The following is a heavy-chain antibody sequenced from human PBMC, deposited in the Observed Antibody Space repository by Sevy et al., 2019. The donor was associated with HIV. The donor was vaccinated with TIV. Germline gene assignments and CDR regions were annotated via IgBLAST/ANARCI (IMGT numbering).Heavy chain of an antibody. D-gene: IGHD6-13*01. J-gene: IGHJ4*02. CDR3: ATRAGIAAAGRVFDY. Sequence: GGSLRLSCAASGFTFSDHYMEWVRQAPGKGLEWVGRTRNKADSYTTEYAASVKGRFTISRDDSKNSLYLQMNSLKTEDTALYYCATRAGIAAAGRVFDYWGQGTLVTVSS. CDR2: TRNKADSYTT. V-gene: IGHV3-72*01. CDR1: GFTFSDHY.